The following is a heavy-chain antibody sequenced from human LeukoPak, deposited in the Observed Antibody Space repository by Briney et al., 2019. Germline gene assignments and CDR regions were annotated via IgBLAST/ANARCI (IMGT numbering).Heavy chain of an antibody. CDR3: ARGPHDSSGYYGDGAFDI. Sequence: PGGSLRRSCAASGFTFSSYWMHWVRQAPGKGLVWVSRINSDGSSSSYADSVKGRFTIYRDNAKNTLYLQMNSLRAEDTAVYYCARGPHDSSGYYGDGAFDIWGQGTMVTVSS. D-gene: IGHD3-22*01. CDR2: INSDGSSS. V-gene: IGHV3-74*01. J-gene: IGHJ3*02. CDR1: GFTFSSYW.